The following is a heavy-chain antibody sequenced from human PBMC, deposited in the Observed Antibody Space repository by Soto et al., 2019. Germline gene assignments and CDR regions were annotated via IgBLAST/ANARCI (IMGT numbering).Heavy chain of an antibody. V-gene: IGHV3-21*06. CDR1: GFRFSDYT. D-gene: IGHD1-26*01. CDR3: ARYSVGWYEY. CDR2: ISSGGSFI. J-gene: IGHJ5*01. Sequence: GGSLRLSCEASGFRFSDYTMSWVRQAPGKGLQWVSSISSGGSFIHVAESLKGRLTVSRDNAKNSVFLELSSLRAEDTAAYYCARYSVGWYEYWGQGTLVTVSS.